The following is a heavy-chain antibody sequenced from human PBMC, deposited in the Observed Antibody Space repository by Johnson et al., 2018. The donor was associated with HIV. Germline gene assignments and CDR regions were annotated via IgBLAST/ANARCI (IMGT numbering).Heavy chain of an antibody. CDR2: IYSGGTT. D-gene: IGHD6-6*01. CDR3: ARDLVATSSSLAFDM. J-gene: IGHJ3*02. V-gene: IGHV3-66*02. CDR1: GFTFSSYW. Sequence: EQLVESGGGLVQPGGSLRLSCAASGFTFSSYWMSWVRQAPGKGLEWVSIIYSGGTTYYAGSVKGRFTVSRDNSKNTLYLQMNSLRPEDTAVYYCARDLVATSSSLAFDMWGQGTMVTVSS.